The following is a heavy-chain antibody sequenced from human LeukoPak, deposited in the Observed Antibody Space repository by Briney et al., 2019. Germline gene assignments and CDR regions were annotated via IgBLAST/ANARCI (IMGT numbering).Heavy chain of an antibody. V-gene: IGHV1-8*02. CDR3: ATVAYGGNSGSYGMDV. CDR1: GYSFTNYD. D-gene: IGHD4-23*01. Sequence: ASVKVSCKASGYSFTNYDINWVRQATGQGLEWMGWMNPNSGNTGYAQKFQGRVTMTRNTSISTAYMELSSLRSEDTAVYYCATVAYGGNSGSYGMDVWGQGTTVTVSS. CDR2: MNPNSGNT. J-gene: IGHJ6*02.